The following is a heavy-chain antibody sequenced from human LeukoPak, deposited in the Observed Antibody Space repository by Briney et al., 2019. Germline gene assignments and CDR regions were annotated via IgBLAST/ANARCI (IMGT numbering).Heavy chain of an antibody. CDR3: AASFTGYPIDY. CDR2: IWYDGSNK. CDR1: GFTFSSYG. V-gene: IGHV3-33*01. Sequence: GGSLRLSCAASGFTFSSYGMHGVRQAPAKGLEWVAVIWYDGSNKYYADSVNGGFTISRENSKNTLYLQMNSLRAEDTAVYYCAASFTGYPIDYWGQGTLVTVSS. J-gene: IGHJ4*02. D-gene: IGHD3-9*01.